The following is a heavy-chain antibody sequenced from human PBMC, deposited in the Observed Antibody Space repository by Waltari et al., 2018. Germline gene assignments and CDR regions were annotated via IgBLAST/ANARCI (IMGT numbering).Heavy chain of an antibody. V-gene: IGHV4-39*01. D-gene: IGHD1-1*01. CDR3: ATYIGASVGTAAFDV. CDR2: ISYNGAT. Sequence: QLQLQESGPGLVKPSETLSLTCSVSGGSITSTKHYWGWIRQPPGQGLEWIGTISYNGATYNSPSLRGRVTVSRDTSMNQLSLKLGSVTAADTAVYYCATYIGASVGTAAFDVWG. CDR1: GGSITSTKHY. J-gene: IGHJ3*01.